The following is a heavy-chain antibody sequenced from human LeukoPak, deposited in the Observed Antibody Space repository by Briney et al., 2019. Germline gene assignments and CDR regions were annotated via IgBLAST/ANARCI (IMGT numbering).Heavy chain of an antibody. D-gene: IGHD6-13*01. CDR3: AGIAAAYYYYYGMDV. CDR2: IYTSGST. Sequence: SETLSLTCTVSGGSISSYYWSWIRQPAGKGLEWIGRIYTSGSTNYNPSLKSRVTMSVDTSKNQFSLKLSFVTAADTAVYYCAGIAAAYYYYYGMDVWGKGTTVTVSS. J-gene: IGHJ6*04. V-gene: IGHV4-4*07. CDR1: GGSISSYY.